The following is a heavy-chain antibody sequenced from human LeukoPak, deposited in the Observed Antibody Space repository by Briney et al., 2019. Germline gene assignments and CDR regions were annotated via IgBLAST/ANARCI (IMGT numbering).Heavy chain of an antibody. CDR3: ARDDVSFYASFDY. J-gene: IGHJ4*02. D-gene: IGHD3-16*01. CDR2: ISSSSSYI. V-gene: IGHV3-21*01. CDR1: GFTFSSYS. Sequence: PGGSLRLSCAASGFTFSSYSMNWVRQAPGKGLEWVSSISSSSSYIYYADSVKGRFTISRDNAKNSLYLQMNSLRAEDTAVYYCARDDVSFYASFDYWGQGTLVTVSS.